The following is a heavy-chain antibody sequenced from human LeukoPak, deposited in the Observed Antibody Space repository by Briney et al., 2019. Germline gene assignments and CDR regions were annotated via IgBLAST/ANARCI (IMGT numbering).Heavy chain of an antibody. CDR3: ARDLGGATDY. CDR2: ISYDGSNK. J-gene: IGHJ4*02. V-gene: IGHV3-30-3*01. CDR1: GFTFSSYA. D-gene: IGHD1-26*01. Sequence: GRSLRLSCAASGFTFSSYAMHWVRQAPGKGLEWVAVISYDGSNKYYADSVKGRFTISRDNSKNTLYLQMNSLRAEDTAVYHCARDLGGATDYWGQGTLVTVSS.